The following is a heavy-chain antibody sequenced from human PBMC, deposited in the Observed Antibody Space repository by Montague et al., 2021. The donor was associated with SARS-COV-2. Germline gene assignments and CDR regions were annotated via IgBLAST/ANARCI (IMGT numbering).Heavy chain of an antibody. V-gene: IGHV4-61*01. D-gene: IGHD3-9*01. CDR2: IYYSGST. CDR3: ARDSRTDFDWLFPDSGSYYYYMDV. J-gene: IGHJ6*03. CDR1: GGSISSSSYY. Sequence: SETLSLTCTVSGGSISSSSYYWGWIRQPPGKGLEWIGYIYYSGSTNYNPSLKSRVTISVDTPKNQFSLKLSSVTAADTAVYYCARDSRTDFDWLFPDSGSYYYYMDVWGKGTTVTVSS.